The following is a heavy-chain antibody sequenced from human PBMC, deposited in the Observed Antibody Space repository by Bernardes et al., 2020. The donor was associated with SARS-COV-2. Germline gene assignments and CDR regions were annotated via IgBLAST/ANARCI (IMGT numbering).Heavy chain of an antibody. CDR2: IYYTGST. CDR3: ARGHRNIFGVVNHFDY. V-gene: IGHV4-59*01. CDR1: GGSISSYY. Sequence: SETLSLTCTVSGGSISSYYWSWLRQPPGKGLEWIGYIYYTGSTNYNPSLKSRVTISVDTSKNQFSLKLSSVTAADTAVYYWARGHRNIFGVVNHFDYWGQGTLVTVSS. J-gene: IGHJ4*02. D-gene: IGHD3-3*02.